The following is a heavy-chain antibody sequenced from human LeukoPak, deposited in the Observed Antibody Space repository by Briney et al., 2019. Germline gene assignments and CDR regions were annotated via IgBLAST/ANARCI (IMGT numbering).Heavy chain of an antibody. J-gene: IGHJ3*02. CDR2: INHSGST. D-gene: IGHD2-2*01. CDR3: ARRTYRRAFDI. CDR1: GGSFSGYY. V-gene: IGHV4-34*01. Sequence: SETLSLTCAVYGGSFSGYYWGWIRQPPGKGLEWIGEINHSGSTNYNPSLKSRVTISVDTSKNQFSLKLSSVTAADTAVYYCARRTYRRAFDIWGQGTMVTVSS.